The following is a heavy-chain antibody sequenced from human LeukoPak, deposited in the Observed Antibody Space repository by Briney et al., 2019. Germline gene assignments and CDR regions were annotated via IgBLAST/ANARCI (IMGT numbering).Heavy chain of an antibody. Sequence: GGSLRLSCAASGFTFSSYSMNWVRQAPGKGLEWVSSISSSSSYIYYADSVKGRFTISRDNAKNSLYLQMNSLRAEDTAVYYCANAPTIAVAGTTWGQGTLVTVSS. D-gene: IGHD6-19*01. CDR3: ANAPTIAVAGTT. CDR1: GFTFSSYS. CDR2: ISSSSSYI. J-gene: IGHJ5*02. V-gene: IGHV3-21*04.